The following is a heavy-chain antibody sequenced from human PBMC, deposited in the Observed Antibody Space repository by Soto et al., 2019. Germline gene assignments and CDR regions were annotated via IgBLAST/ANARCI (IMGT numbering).Heavy chain of an antibody. D-gene: IGHD3-10*01. Sequence: QVQLQESGPGLVKPSQTLSLTYTVSGGSISSGGYYWSWIRQHPGKGLEWIGYIYYSGSTYYNPSLTTRVTISVDTSKNHFSLKLSSVTAADTAVYYCAGWSGMVRGVTPNNWFDPWGQGTLVTVSS. CDR3: AGWSGMVRGVTPNNWFDP. CDR2: IYYSGST. CDR1: GGSISSGGYY. J-gene: IGHJ5*02. V-gene: IGHV4-31*03.